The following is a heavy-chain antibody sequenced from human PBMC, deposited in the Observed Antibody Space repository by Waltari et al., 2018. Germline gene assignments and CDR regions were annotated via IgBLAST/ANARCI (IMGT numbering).Heavy chain of an antibody. J-gene: IGHJ4*02. CDR1: GYPFTSYY. D-gene: IGHD1-26*01. CDR3: ARTYQSGSYSDY. V-gene: IGHV1-2*02. CDR2: INTGNGGT. Sequence: QVQLVQSGAEVKKPGASVKVSCKTSGYPFTSYYMHWVRQAPGQGLEWMGWINTGNGGTNYAQEYQGRVTMTRDTSISTAYMELSRLISNDTAVYYCARTYQSGSYSDYWGQGTPVTVSS.